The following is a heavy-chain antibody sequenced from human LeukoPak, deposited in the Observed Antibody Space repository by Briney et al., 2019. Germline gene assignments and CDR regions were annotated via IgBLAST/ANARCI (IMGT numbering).Heavy chain of an antibody. CDR2: IYYSGST. Sequence: SSETLSLTCTVSGGSISSYYWSWIRQPPGKGLEWIGYIYYSGSTNYNPSLKSRVTISVDTSKNQFSLKLSSVTAADTAVYYCARAYSHDYYYYYMDVWGKGTTVTVSS. CDR1: GGSISSYY. J-gene: IGHJ6*03. V-gene: IGHV4-59*01. D-gene: IGHD6-13*01. CDR3: ARAYSHDYYYYYMDV.